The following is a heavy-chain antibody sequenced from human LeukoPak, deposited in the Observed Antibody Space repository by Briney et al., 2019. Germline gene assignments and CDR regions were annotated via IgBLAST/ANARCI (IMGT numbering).Heavy chain of an antibody. D-gene: IGHD3-10*01. J-gene: IGHJ5*02. CDR3: ARDYYGSGSYYNVRWFDP. V-gene: IGHV4-39*07. Sequence: PSETLSLTCTLSGDSISSRSYYWGWIRQPPEKGLEWIGSIYYSGSTYYNQSLKSRVTISVNTSKNQFSLKLSSVTAADTAVYYCARDYYGSGSYYNVRWFDPWGQGTLVTVSS. CDR2: IYYSGST. CDR1: GDSISSRSYY.